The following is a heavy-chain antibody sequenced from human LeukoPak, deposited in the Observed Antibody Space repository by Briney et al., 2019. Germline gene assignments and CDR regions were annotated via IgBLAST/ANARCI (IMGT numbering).Heavy chain of an antibody. CDR3: ARSLWFGELLGPYYYYYGMDV. D-gene: IGHD3-10*01. CDR2: IIPIFGTA. J-gene: IGHJ6*02. V-gene: IGHV1-69*13. Sequence: ASVTVSYKASGYTFTGYYMHWVRQAPGQGLEWMAGIIPIFGTANYAQKFQGRVTITADESTSTAYMELSGLRSEDTAVYYCARSLWFGELLGPYYYYYGMDVWGQGTTVTVSS. CDR1: GYTFTGYY.